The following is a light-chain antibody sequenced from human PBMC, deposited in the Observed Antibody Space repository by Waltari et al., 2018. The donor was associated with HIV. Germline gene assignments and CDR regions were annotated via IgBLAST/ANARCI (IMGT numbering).Light chain of an antibody. CDR3: QAWDSSTFVV. J-gene: IGLJ2*01. CDR1: KLGNRY. CDR2: QHN. Sequence: SYELTQPPSVSVSPGQTASITCSGDKLGNRYAYWYQQKPGQSPVLVIYQHNKRPSGIPERFSGSNSGNTATLTISGAQAMDEADYFCQAWDSSTFVVFGGGTKLTVL. V-gene: IGLV3-1*01.